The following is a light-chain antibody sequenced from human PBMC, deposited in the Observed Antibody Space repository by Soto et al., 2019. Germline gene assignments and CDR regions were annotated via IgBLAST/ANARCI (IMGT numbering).Light chain of an antibody. CDR3: QQYNKWPPYT. V-gene: IGKV3-15*01. CDR1: QSVRSN. J-gene: IGKJ2*01. CDR2: GAS. Sequence: EIVMTQSPATLSVSPGERATLSCRASQSVRSNLAWYQQKPGQATRLLIYGASTRATGIPARFSGSGSGTEFTLTISSLQSEDFAVYYCQQYNKWPPYTFGQGTKLEIK.